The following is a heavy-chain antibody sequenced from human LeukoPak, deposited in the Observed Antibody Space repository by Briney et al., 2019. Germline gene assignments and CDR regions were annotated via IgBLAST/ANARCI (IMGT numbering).Heavy chain of an antibody. Sequence: ASVKVSCKASGGTFSSYAISWVRQAPGQGLEWMGWISSYKGNTKYAQKVQDRVTMTTDTSTSTAYMELRSLTSDDTAVYYCTRGSGSYFDYWGQGTLVTVSS. J-gene: IGHJ4*02. CDR1: GGTFSSYA. D-gene: IGHD3-10*01. CDR2: ISSYKGNT. CDR3: TRGSGSYFDY. V-gene: IGHV1-18*01.